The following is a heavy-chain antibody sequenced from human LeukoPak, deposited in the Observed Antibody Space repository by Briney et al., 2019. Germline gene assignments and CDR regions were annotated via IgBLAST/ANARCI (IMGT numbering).Heavy chain of an antibody. D-gene: IGHD4-17*01. J-gene: IGHJ3*02. Sequence: SETLSLTCTVSGGSISSSSYYWGWIRQPPGKGLERIGSIYYSGSTYYNPSLKSRVTISVDTSKNQFSLKLSSVTAADTAVYYCARGYGDYGPMGAFDIWGQGTMVTVSS. CDR1: GGSISSSSYY. CDR2: IYYSGST. V-gene: IGHV4-39*07. CDR3: ARGYGDYGPMGAFDI.